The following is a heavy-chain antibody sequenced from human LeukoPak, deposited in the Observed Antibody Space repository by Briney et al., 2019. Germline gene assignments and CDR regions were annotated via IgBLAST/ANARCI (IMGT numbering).Heavy chain of an antibody. CDR1: GFTFSTYW. CDR2: IKEDGSEK. D-gene: IGHD4-17*01. Sequence: GGSLRLSCAASGFTFSTYWMSWVRQAPGKGLEWVANIKEDGSEKYYGDSVKGRFTISRDNAKNSLYLQMNSLRAEDAAVYYCAKDPNGDYVGAFDTWGQGTMVIVSS. J-gene: IGHJ3*02. CDR3: AKDPNGDYVGAFDT. V-gene: IGHV3-7*03.